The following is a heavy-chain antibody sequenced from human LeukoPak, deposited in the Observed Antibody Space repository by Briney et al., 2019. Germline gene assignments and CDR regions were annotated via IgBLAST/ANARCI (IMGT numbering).Heavy chain of an antibody. J-gene: IGHJ6*02. V-gene: IGHV1-18*01. CDR2: ISAYNGNT. Sequence: GASVKVSCKASSYTFTSYGISWVRQAPGQGLEWMGWISAYNGNTNYAQKLQGRVTMTTDTSTSTAYMELRSLRSDDTAVYYCARAPYSSGWQLYYYYYGMDVWGQGTTVTVSS. CDR3: ARAPYSSGWQLYYYYYGMDV. CDR1: SYTFTSYG. D-gene: IGHD6-19*01.